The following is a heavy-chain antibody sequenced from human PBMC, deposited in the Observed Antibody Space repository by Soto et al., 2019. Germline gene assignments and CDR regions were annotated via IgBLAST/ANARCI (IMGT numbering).Heavy chain of an antibody. CDR3: ARDLLSPEGYCSGSSCYPPYYYGMDV. D-gene: IGHD2-15*01. CDR1: GDSVTGNTAG. J-gene: IGHJ6*02. Sequence: PSQTLSLTCVISGDSVTGNTAGWNWIRQSPSRGLEWLGRTYYRSKWYYDYAGSVKGRMTINPDTSRNQFSLQLNSVSPEDTAVYYCARDLLSPEGYCSGSSCYPPYYYGMDVWGQGTTVTVSS. V-gene: IGHV6-1*01. CDR2: TYYRSKWYY.